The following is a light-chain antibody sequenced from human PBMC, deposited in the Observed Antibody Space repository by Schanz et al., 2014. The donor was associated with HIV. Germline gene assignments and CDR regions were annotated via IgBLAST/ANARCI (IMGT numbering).Light chain of an antibody. CDR3: AAWDDNLRGPV. V-gene: IGLV1-44*01. CDR1: SSNIRINT. Sequence: QSVLTQPPSASGTPGQRVTISCSGSSSNIRINTVNWYQQFPGTAPKLLIYSNSRRPSGVPDRFSGSKSGTSASLAISGLRSEDEAEYFCAAWDDNLRGPVFGGGTKLTVL. CDR2: SNS. J-gene: IGLJ3*02.